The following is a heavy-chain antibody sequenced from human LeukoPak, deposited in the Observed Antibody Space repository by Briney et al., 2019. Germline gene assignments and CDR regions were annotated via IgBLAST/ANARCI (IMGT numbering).Heavy chain of an antibody. CDR3: ARYCSSTSCYFDPYAFDI. Sequence: ASVKVSCKASGYTFTGYYMHWVRQAPGQGLEWKGWINPNSGATKYAQKFQGRVTMTRDTSISTAYMELSSLRSDDTAVYYCARYCSSTSCYFDPYAFDIWGQGTMVTVSS. CDR1: GYTFTGYY. CDR2: INPNSGAT. J-gene: IGHJ3*02. D-gene: IGHD2-2*01. V-gene: IGHV1-2*02.